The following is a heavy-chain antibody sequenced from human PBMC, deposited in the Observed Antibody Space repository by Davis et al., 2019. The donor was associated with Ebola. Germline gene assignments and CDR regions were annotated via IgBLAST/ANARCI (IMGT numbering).Heavy chain of an antibody. V-gene: IGHV3-23*01. J-gene: IGHJ4*02. CDR2: IPGSGGAA. Sequence: GESLKISCAASGFTFSHYAMSWIRQAPGKGLEWVSSIPGSGGAALSADSVRGRFTISRDNAKNTLYLQMNSLRAEDTAIYYCTKGWGTIVSWGQGTLVTVSS. CDR1: GFTFSHYA. CDR3: TKGWGTIVS. D-gene: IGHD3-16*01.